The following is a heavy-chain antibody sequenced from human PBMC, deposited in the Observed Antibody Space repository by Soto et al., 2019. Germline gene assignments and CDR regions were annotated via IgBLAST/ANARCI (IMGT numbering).Heavy chain of an antibody. Sequence: QVQLQESGPGLVKPSGTLSLTCAVSGGSISSSNWWSWVRQPPGKGLEWIGEIYHSGSTNYNRSLKSRVTISVDKSKNQFSRKRSSVTAADTAVYYCARSGYDSILSALDIWGQGTMVTVSS. CDR3: ARSGYDSILSALDI. D-gene: IGHD5-12*01. CDR1: GGSISSSNW. V-gene: IGHV4-4*02. J-gene: IGHJ3*02. CDR2: IYHSGST.